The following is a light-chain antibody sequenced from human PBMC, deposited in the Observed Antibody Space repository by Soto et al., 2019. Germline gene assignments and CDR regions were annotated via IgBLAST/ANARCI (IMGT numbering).Light chain of an antibody. CDR1: QSVRSY. J-gene: IGKJ2*01. V-gene: IGKV3-11*01. CDR2: DTS. Sequence: EIVLTQSPATLSLSPGERATLACRASQSVRSYLGWYQQKPGQAPRLLIYDTSNRATGIPARFSGSGSGTDFTLTISSLEPEYLAVYYCQQRNSWPYTFGQGTKLEIK. CDR3: QQRNSWPYT.